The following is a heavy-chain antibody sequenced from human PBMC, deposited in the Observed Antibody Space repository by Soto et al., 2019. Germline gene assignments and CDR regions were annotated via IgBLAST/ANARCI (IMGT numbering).Heavy chain of an antibody. D-gene: IGHD2-15*01. V-gene: IGHV1-69*08. CDR3: ARGTPAPTYYFDF. Sequence: QVQLVQSGAEVKKPGSSVRVSCKASGGTLNRNTISWVRQAPGQGLEWMGRIIPMFGRQKYAQKFQGRVTITADRSTNTAYMELSSLRSEDTAVYYCARGTPAPTYYFDFWGQGSLVTVSS. CDR1: GGTLNRNT. CDR2: IIPMFGRQ. J-gene: IGHJ4*02.